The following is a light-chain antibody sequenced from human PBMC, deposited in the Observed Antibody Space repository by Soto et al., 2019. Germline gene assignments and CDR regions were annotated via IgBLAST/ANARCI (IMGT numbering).Light chain of an antibody. CDR1: SSNIGSNT. CDR3: ATWDDTLDGYV. V-gene: IGLV1-44*01. Sequence: QSVLTQSPSASGTPGQRVIISCSGSSSNIGSNTVNWYQQLPGTAPKLLIYSHNQRPSGVPDRFSGSQSGTSASLAISGLQSEDEADYYCATWDDTLDGYVCGTGTKLTVL. J-gene: IGLJ1*01. CDR2: SHN.